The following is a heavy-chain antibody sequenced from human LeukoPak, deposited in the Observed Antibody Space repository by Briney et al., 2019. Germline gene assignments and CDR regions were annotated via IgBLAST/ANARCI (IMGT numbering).Heavy chain of an antibody. Sequence: GGSLRLSCAASGFTFSDYYMSWIRQAPGKGLERVSYISSSGSTIYYADSVKGRFTISRDNAKNSLYLQMNSLRAEDTAVYCCARLVTYYDILTGYYTPQRHFDYWGQGTLVTVSS. CDR1: GFTFSDYY. CDR2: ISSSGSTI. V-gene: IGHV3-11*01. D-gene: IGHD3-9*01. J-gene: IGHJ4*02. CDR3: ARLVTYYDILTGYYTPQRHFDY.